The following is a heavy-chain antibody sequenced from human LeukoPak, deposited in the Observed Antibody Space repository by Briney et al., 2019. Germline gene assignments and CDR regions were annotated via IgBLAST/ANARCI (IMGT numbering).Heavy chain of an antibody. CDR1: GGSISSGGYY. Sequence: PSETLSLTCTVSGGSISSGGYYWSWIRQHPGKGLEWIGYIYYSGSTYYNPSLKSRVTISVDTSKNQFSLKLSSVTAADTAVYYCARDSRGGYTAIDAFYILGQGTMVTVSS. CDR3: ARDSRGGYTAIDAFYI. V-gene: IGHV4-31*03. J-gene: IGHJ3*02. CDR2: IYYSGST. D-gene: IGHD5-24*01.